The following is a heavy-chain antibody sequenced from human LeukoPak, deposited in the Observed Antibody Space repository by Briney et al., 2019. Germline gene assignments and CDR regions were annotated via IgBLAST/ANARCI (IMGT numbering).Heavy chain of an antibody. J-gene: IGHJ4*02. Sequence: ASVKVSCKASGYTFTSYDINWVRQATGQGLEWMGWMNPNSGNTGYAQKFQGRVTMTRNTSISTAYMELSSLRSEGTAVYYCARGGRYTYYDFWSGYYPLYFDYWGQGTLVTVSS. CDR3: ARGGRYTYYDFWSGYYPLYFDY. D-gene: IGHD3-3*01. CDR1: GYTFTSYD. CDR2: MNPNSGNT. V-gene: IGHV1-8*01.